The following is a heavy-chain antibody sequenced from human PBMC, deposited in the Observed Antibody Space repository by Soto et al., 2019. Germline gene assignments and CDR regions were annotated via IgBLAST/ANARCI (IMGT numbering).Heavy chain of an antibody. CDR1: GGTFNSET. D-gene: IGHD6-25*01. CDR2: MNPNSGNT. Sequence: ASVKDSCKTTGGTFNSETISWVRQATGQGLEWMGWMNPNSGNTGYAQKFQGRVTMTRNTSISTAYMELSSLRSEDTAVYYCAREKGGSGFDPWGQGALVTVSS. J-gene: IGHJ5*02. CDR3: AREKGGSGFDP. V-gene: IGHV1-8*02.